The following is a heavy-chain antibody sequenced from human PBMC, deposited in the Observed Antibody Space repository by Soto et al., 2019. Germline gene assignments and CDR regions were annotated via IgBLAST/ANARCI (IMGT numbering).Heavy chain of an antibody. D-gene: IGHD3-9*01. CDR3: ARGPQRYFDWLSHGENWLDP. CDR2: INHSGST. J-gene: IGHJ5*02. CDR1: GGSFSGYY. V-gene: IGHV4-34*01. Sequence: QVQLQQWGAGLLKPSETLSLTCAVYGGSFSGYYWSWIRQPPGKGLEWIGEINHSGSTNYNPSLKNRVNISIDSAKNQFSLTLSSVTAADTAVYYCARGPQRYFDWLSHGENWLDPWGQGTLVTVSS.